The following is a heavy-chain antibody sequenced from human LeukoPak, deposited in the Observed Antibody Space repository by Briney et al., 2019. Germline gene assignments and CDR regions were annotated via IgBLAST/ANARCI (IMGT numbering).Heavy chain of an antibody. J-gene: IGHJ4*02. V-gene: IGHV4-34*01. CDR2: INHSGST. CDR1: GGSFSGYY. CDR3: ASSKVWQWPVDY. Sequence: SETLSLTCAVYGGSFSGYYWSWVRQPPGKGLEWIGEINHSGSTNYNPSLKSRVTISVDTSKNQFSLKLSSVTAADTAVYYGASSKVWQWPVDYWGQGTLVTVSS. D-gene: IGHD6-19*01.